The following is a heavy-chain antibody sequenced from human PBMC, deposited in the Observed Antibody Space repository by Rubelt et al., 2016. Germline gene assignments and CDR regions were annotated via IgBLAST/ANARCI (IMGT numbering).Heavy chain of an antibody. CDR2: INPNSGGT. CDR3: AGFAIGRHSSVYLFDY. D-gene: IGHD3-22*01. Sequence: QVQLVQSGAEVKKPGASVKVSCKASGYTFTGYYMHWVRQAPGQGLEWMGWINPNSGGTNYAQECQGRVTITRETSISTAYMDLSRLRSADTAGYYCAGFAIGRHSSVYLFDYWGQGTLVTVSS. CDR1: GYTFTGYY. V-gene: IGHV1-2*02. J-gene: IGHJ4*02.